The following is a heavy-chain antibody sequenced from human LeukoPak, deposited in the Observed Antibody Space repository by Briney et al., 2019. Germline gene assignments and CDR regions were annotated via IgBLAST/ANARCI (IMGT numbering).Heavy chain of an antibody. CDR2: IYYSGST. D-gene: IGHD3-22*01. CDR3: ARQPYYYDSSGYYRFDY. CDR1: GGSFSGYY. V-gene: IGHV4-39*01. J-gene: IGHJ4*02. Sequence: SETLSLTCAVYGGSFSGYYWGWIRQPPGKGLEWIGSIYYSGSTYYNPSLKSRVTISVDTSKNQFSLKLSSVTAADTAVYYCARQPYYYDSSGYYRFDYWGQGTLVTVSS.